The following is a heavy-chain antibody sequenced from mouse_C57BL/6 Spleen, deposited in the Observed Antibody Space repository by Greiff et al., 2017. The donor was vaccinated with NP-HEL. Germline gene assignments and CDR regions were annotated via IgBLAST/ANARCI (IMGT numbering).Heavy chain of an antibody. CDR1: GYTFTSYW. J-gene: IGHJ4*01. Sequence: VQLQQPGAELVKPGASVKLSCKASGYTFTSYWMHWVKQRPGRGLEWIGRIDPNSGGTKYNEKFQGKATLTVDKPSSTAYMQLSSLTSEDSAVYDCARSYYDVDVGAMDYWGQGTSVTVSS. D-gene: IGHD2-4*01. V-gene: IGHV1-72*01. CDR3: ARSYYDVDVGAMDY. CDR2: IDPNSGGT.